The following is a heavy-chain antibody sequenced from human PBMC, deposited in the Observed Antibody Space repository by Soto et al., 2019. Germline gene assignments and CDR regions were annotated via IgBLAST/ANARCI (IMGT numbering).Heavy chain of an antibody. CDR1: GFTFGSYG. J-gene: IGHJ4*02. V-gene: IGHV3-30*18. CDR3: AKLGPTAMGYYFDY. CDR2: ISYDGSNK. Sequence: GGSLRLSCAASGFTFGSYGMHWVRQAPGKGLEWVAVISYDGSNKYYADSAKGRFTISRDNSKNTLYLQMNSLRAEDTAVYYCAKLGPTAMGYYFDYWGQGTLVTAPQ. D-gene: IGHD5-18*01.